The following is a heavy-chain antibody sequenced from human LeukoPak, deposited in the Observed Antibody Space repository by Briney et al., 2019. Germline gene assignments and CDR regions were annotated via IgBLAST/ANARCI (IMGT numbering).Heavy chain of an antibody. Sequence: PGRSLRLSCAASGFTFSSYGMHWVRQAPGKGLEWVAVIWYDGSNKYYADSVQGRFTISRDNSKNTLYLQMNSLRAEDTAVYYCARAGYCSGGSCYGVDYWGQGTLVTVSS. V-gene: IGHV3-33*01. D-gene: IGHD2-15*01. CDR3: ARAGYCSGGSCYGVDY. CDR2: IWYDGSNK. J-gene: IGHJ4*02. CDR1: GFTFSSYG.